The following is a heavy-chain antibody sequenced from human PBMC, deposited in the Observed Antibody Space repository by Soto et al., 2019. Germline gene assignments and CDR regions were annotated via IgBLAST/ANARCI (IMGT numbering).Heavy chain of an antibody. CDR3: ARVEVGRQHGRDNWFDP. CDR1: GGTFSSYA. J-gene: IGHJ5*02. Sequence: QVQLVQSGAEVKKPGSSVKVSCKASGGTFSSYAISWVRQAPGQGLEWMGGIIPIFGTANYAQKFQGRVTITADESTSTAYMELSSLRSEDTAVYYCARVEVGRQHGRDNWFDPWGQGTLVTVFS. V-gene: IGHV1-69*01. D-gene: IGHD3-3*01. CDR2: IIPIFGTA.